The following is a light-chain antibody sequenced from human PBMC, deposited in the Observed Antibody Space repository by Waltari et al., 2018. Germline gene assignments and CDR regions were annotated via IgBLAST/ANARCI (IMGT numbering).Light chain of an antibody. J-gene: IGKJ1*01. Sequence: EIVLTQSPGTLALSPGGRATLSCRASQSVGRALAWYQQKPGQAPRLLIYDASSRATGISDKFSGSGSGTDFSLTISRVEPEDFAVYFCQKYVRLPVTFGQGTKVEVK. CDR3: QKYVRLPVT. CDR1: QSVGRA. CDR2: DAS. V-gene: IGKV3-20*01.